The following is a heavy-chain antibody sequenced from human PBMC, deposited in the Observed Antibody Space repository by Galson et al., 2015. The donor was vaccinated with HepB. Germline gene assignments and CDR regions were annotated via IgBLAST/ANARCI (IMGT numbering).Heavy chain of an antibody. V-gene: IGHV3-48*02. Sequence: SLRLSCAASGFTFSAYTMNWVRRAPGKGLESIAYISTNGATIYYADSVKGRFTVSRDNARNSLDLQMNSLRDEDTAVYYCARVFFGSGRYSAYWYFDLWGRGTLVTVSS. J-gene: IGHJ2*01. CDR3: ARVFFGSGRYSAYWYFDL. CDR2: ISTNGATI. D-gene: IGHD3-10*01. CDR1: GFTFSAYT.